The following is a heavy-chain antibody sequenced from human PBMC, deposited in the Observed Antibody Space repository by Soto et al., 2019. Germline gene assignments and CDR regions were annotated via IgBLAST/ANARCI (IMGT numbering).Heavy chain of an antibody. J-gene: IGHJ4*02. CDR3: ARDWRWQPRDGLRSSYDVDY. CDR1: GFNFSSYV. Sequence: QVQLVESGGGVVQPGRSLRLSCAASGFNFSSYVMHWVRQAPGKGLEWVAGIWYDGGNKYYADSVKGRFTISRDNSKKKVSKKMNNLQTEGTGVYYRARDWRWQPRDGLRSSYDVDYWGQGTLVTVSS. CDR2: IWYDGGNK. D-gene: IGHD2-15*01. V-gene: IGHV3-33*01.